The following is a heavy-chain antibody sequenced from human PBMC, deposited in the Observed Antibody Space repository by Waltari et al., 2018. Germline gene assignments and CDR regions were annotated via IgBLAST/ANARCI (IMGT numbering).Heavy chain of an antibody. CDR1: GDSVSSNSAA. V-gene: IGHV6-1*01. CDR2: TYYRSKWYN. D-gene: IGHD2-15*01. Sequence: QVQLQQSGPGLVKPSQTLSLTCAISGDSVSSNSAAWNWIRQSPSRGLEWLGRTYYRSKWYNDDAVSVKSRITINPDTSKNQFSLQLNSVTPEDTAVYYCARESHCSGGSCYRTHFDYWGQGTLVTVSS. J-gene: IGHJ4*02. CDR3: ARESHCSGGSCYRTHFDY.